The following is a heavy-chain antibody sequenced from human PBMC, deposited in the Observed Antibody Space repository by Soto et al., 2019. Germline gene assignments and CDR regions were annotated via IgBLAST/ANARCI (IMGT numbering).Heavy chain of an antibody. Sequence: GGSLRLSCAASGFTFSSYGMHWVRQAPGKGLEWVAVIWYDGSNKYYADSVKGRFTISRDNSKNTLYLQMNSLRAEDTAVYYCARDPNLVGFGVPVDYWGQGTLVTVSS. CDR1: GFTFSSYG. V-gene: IGHV3-33*01. J-gene: IGHJ4*02. CDR3: ARDPNLVGFGVPVDY. CDR2: IWYDGSNK. D-gene: IGHD3-10*01.